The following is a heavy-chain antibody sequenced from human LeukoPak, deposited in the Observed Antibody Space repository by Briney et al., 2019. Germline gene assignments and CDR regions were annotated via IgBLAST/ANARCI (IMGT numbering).Heavy chain of an antibody. V-gene: IGHV1-69*05. CDR3: AVDGMTTVTTD. Sequence: GSSVKVSCKASGGTFSSYAISWVRQAPGQGLEWMGGIIPIFGTANYAQKFQERVTITRDMSTSTAYMELSSLRSEDTAVYYCAVDGMTTVTTDWGQGTLVTVSS. CDR1: GGTFSSYA. J-gene: IGHJ4*02. CDR2: IIPIFGTA. D-gene: IGHD4-17*01.